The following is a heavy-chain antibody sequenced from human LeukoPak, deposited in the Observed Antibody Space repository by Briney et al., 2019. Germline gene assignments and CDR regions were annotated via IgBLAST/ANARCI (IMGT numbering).Heavy chain of an antibody. CDR2: MNPNSGNT. V-gene: IGHV1-8*01. D-gene: IGHD4/OR15-4a*01. Sequence: GASVKVSCKASGYTFTSYDINWVRQATGQGLEWMGWMNPNSGNTGYAQKFQGRVTMTRNTSISTAYIELSSLRSEDTRVYYCARVLLAPLEYGPPYYFDYWGQGTLVTVSS. CDR1: GYTFTSYD. CDR3: ARVLLAPLEYGPPYYFDY. J-gene: IGHJ4*02.